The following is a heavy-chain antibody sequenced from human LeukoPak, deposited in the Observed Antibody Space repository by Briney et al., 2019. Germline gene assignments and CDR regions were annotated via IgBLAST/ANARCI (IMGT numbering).Heavy chain of an antibody. J-gene: IGHJ5*02. CDR3: ATGGGATQANWFDP. CDR1: GYTLTELS. Sequence: GASVKVSCKVSGYTLTELSMHWVRQAPGKGLEWMGGFDPEDGETIYAQKFQGRVTMTEDTSADTAYMELSSLRSEDTAVYYCATGGGATQANWFDPWGQGTLVTVSS. CDR2: FDPEDGET. V-gene: IGHV1-24*01. D-gene: IGHD1-26*01.